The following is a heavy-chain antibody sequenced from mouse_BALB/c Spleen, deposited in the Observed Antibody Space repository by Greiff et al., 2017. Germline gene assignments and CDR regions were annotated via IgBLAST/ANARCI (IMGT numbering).Heavy chain of an antibody. CDR1: GFTFSSYT. V-gene: IGHV5-12-2*01. Sequence: DVKLVESGGGLVQPGGSLKLSCAASGFTFSSYTMSWVRQTPEKRLEWVAYISNGGGSTYYPDTVKGRFTISRDNAKNTLYLQMSSLKSEDTAMYYCARHLYYYGSSYAMDYWGQGTSVTVSS. CDR3: ARHLYYYGSSYAMDY. J-gene: IGHJ4*01. CDR2: ISNGGGST. D-gene: IGHD1-1*01.